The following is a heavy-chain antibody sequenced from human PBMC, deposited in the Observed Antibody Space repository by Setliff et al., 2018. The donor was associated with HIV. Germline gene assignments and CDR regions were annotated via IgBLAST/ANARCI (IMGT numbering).Heavy chain of an antibody. Sequence: GSLRLSCGASGFTFSSYVMSWVRQAPGKGLEWVSGISGSGGSTFYEDSVKGRFIISRDNSNNMLHLQMNSLRVEDTAIYYCAKDVGGGSGYYPLYMDVWGKGTTVTVSS. J-gene: IGHJ6*03. CDR2: ISGSGGST. V-gene: IGHV3-23*01. CDR1: GFTFSSYV. D-gene: IGHD3-3*01. CDR3: AKDVGGGSGYYPLYMDV.